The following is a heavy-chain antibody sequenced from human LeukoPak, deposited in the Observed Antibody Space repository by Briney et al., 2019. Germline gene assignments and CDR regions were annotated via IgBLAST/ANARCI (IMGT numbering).Heavy chain of an antibody. J-gene: IGHJ4*02. Sequence: GGSLRLSCAASGFTFSAYDMNWVRQAPGKGPEWVSYISRDATRLEYAESVKGRFTISRDNDENSLHLQMNSLRADDTAVCYCARDPHNGNRLDSWGQGTLVTVSS. V-gene: IGHV3-48*03. CDR2: ISRDATR. CDR1: GFTFSAYD. D-gene: IGHD1-26*01. CDR3: ARDPHNGNRLDS.